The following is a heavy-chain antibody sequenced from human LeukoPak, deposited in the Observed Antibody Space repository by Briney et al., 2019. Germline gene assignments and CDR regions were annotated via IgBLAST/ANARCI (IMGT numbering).Heavy chain of an antibody. CDR2: ISSRSSYI. J-gene: IGHJ3*02. Sequence: PGGSLRLSCAASGFTFSSYSMNWVRQAPGKGLEWVSSISSRSSYIYYADSVKGRFTISRDNAKHSLYLQMNSLRAEDTAVYYCARDRHSGSYPDAFDIWGQGTMVTVSS. D-gene: IGHD1-26*01. CDR1: GFTFSSYS. CDR3: ARDRHSGSYPDAFDI. V-gene: IGHV3-21*01.